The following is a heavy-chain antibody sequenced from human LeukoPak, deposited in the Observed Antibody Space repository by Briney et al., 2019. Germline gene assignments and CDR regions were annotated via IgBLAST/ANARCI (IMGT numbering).Heavy chain of an antibody. V-gene: IGHV1-69*13. J-gene: IGHJ4*02. D-gene: IGHD5-12*01. Sequence: ASVKVSCKASGGTFVSYAINWVRQAPGQGLEWMGGIIPMFGTTHFAQNFQGRVTITADESTSTVFMEVGSLRSEDRAVYYCARQKADAGYDSPFDLWGQGTLVTVSS. CDR3: ARQKADAGYDSPFDL. CDR2: IIPMFGTT. CDR1: GGTFVSYA.